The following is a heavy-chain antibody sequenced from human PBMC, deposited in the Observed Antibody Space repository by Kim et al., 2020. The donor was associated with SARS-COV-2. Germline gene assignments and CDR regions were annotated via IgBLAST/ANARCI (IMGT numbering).Heavy chain of an antibody. CDR1: GYTFTSYA. CDR2: INTNTGNP. J-gene: IGHJ5*02. V-gene: IGHV7-4-1*02. D-gene: IGHD3-3*01. Sequence: ASVKVSCKASGYTFTSYAMNWVRQAPGQGLEWMGWINTNTGNPTYAQGFTGRFVFSLDTSVSTAYLQISSLKAEDTAVYYCARDAYYDFWSGYYQPGTNWFDPWGQGTLVTVSS. CDR3: ARDAYYDFWSGYYQPGTNWFDP.